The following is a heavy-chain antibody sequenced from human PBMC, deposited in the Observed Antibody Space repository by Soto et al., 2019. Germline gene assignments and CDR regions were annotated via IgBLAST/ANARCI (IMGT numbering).Heavy chain of an antibody. J-gene: IGHJ6*02. V-gene: IGHV1-69*12. CDR1: GGTFSSYA. Sequence: QVQLVQSGAEVKKPGSSVKVSCKASGGTFSSYAISWVRQAPGQGLEWMGGIIPIFGTANYAQKVQGRVTITADESTSTAYMELSSLRSEDTAVYYCARGRYYGSGSRTDYYYYYGMDVWGQGTTVTVSS. CDR2: IIPIFGTA. D-gene: IGHD3-10*01. CDR3: ARGRYYGSGSRTDYYYYYGMDV.